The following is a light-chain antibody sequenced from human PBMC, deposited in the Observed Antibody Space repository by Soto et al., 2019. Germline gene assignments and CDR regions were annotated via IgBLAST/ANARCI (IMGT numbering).Light chain of an antibody. Sequence: QSVLTQPPSVSGAPGQRVSISCTGSSTNSGAGYGVHWYQQRPGTAPKLLIVGNTIRPSGVPDRCSASTSGTSASLAITGRQAEDEGDYYCRSYDSTLSARYVVGTGTELTVL. J-gene: IGLJ1*01. CDR1: STNSGAGYG. CDR2: GNT. V-gene: IGLV1-40*01. CDR3: RSYDSTLSARYV.